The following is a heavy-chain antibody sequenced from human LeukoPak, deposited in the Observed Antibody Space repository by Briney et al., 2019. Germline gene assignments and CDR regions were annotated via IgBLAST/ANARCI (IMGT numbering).Heavy chain of an antibody. J-gene: IGHJ4*02. V-gene: IGHV3-64*01. D-gene: IGHD3-22*01. CDR2: ISSNGGST. CDR3: AKGGYYYYARGAGVDY. Sequence: GGSLRLSCAASGFTFSSYAMHWVRQAPGKGLEYVSAISSNGGSTYYANSVKGRFTISRGNSKNTLYLQMGSLRAEDTAVYYCAKGGYYYYARGAGVDYWGQGTLVTVSS. CDR1: GFTFSSYA.